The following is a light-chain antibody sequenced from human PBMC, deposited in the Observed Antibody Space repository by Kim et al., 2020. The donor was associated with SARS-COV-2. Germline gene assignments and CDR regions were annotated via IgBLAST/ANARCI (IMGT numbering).Light chain of an antibody. J-gene: IGLJ1*01. Sequence: QSAPTQPRSVSGSPGQSVTISCTGTNSDVGGYNYVSWYQQHPGKAPNLMIYDADKRPSGVPDRFSGSKSGNTASLTISGLQAEDEADYYCSSYAGRFTYVFGTGTKVTVL. CDR2: DAD. CDR3: SSYAGRFTYV. CDR1: NSDVGGYNY. V-gene: IGLV2-11*01.